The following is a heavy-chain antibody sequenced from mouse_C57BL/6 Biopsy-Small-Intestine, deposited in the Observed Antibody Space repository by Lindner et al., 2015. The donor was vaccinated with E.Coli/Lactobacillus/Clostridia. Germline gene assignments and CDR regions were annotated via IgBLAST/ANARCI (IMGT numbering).Heavy chain of an antibody. Sequence: VQLQESGPELVKPGASVKISCKASGYAFSSSWMNWVKQRPGKGLEWIGRIYPGDGDTDYNGKFKGKATLTVDTSSSTAYMQLSSLTSEGSAVYFCAPFITTVDYNFDHWGQGTTLTVSS. V-gene: IGHV1-82*01. J-gene: IGHJ2*01. CDR1: GYAFSSSW. D-gene: IGHD1-1*01. CDR2: IYPGDGDT. CDR3: APFITTVDYNFDH.